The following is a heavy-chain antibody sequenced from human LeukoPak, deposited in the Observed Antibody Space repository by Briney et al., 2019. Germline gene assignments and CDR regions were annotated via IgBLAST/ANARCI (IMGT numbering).Heavy chain of an antibody. D-gene: IGHD3-16*01. Sequence: ASVKVSCKASGGIFSSYAISWVRQAPGQRLEWMGRIIPIHGTANYAQKFQGRVTTTADKSTSTAYMELSSLRSEDTAVYYCARAPDGGAFDIWGQGTMVTVSS. V-gene: IGHV1-69*04. CDR2: IIPIHGTA. CDR1: GGIFSSYA. CDR3: ARAPDGGAFDI. J-gene: IGHJ3*02.